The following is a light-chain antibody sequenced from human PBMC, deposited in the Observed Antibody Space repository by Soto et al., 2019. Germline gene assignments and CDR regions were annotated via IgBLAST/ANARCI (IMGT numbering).Light chain of an antibody. CDR3: QQVNDYPIT. J-gene: IGKJ5*01. CDR1: QDIKSY. CDR2: PAS. Sequence: DIQLTQSPSFLSASVGDRVTIACRASQDIKSYLAWYQQKPGKAPKLLIYPASTLQSGVPSRFSGSGSGTEFTLTISSLQPEDFATYHCQQVNDYPITFGQGTRXEIK. V-gene: IGKV1-9*01.